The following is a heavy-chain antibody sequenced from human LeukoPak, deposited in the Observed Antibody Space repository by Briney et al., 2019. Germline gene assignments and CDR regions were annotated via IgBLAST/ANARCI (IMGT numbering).Heavy chain of an antibody. J-gene: IGHJ4*02. V-gene: IGHV1-69*06. CDR2: IIPIFGTA. CDR1: GGTFSSYA. Sequence: SVKVSCKASGGTFSSYAISWVRQAPGQGLEWMGGIIPIFGTANYAQKFQGRVTITADKSTSTAYMELSSLRSEDTAVYYCASRELGYCSGGSCFLDFDYWGQGTLVTVSS. D-gene: IGHD2-15*01. CDR3: ASRELGYCSGGSCFLDFDY.